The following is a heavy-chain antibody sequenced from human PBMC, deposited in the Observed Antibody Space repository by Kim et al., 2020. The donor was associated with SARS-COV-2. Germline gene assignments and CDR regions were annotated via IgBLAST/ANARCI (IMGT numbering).Heavy chain of an antibody. D-gene: IGHD3-22*01. J-gene: IGHJ4*02. V-gene: IGHV7-4-1*01. Sequence: VQGCTGRFVFSVDASVSTAYLQIGSLRAEDTAVYYCARDSGSSGYFDYWGQGTLVTVSS. CDR3: ARDSGSSGYFDY.